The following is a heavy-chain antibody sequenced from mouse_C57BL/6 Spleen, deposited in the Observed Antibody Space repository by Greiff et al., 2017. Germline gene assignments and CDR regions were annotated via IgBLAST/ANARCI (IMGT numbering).Heavy chain of an antibody. Sequence: QVQLQQPGAELVMPGASVKLSCKASGYTFTSYWMHWVKQRPGQGLEWIGEIDPSDSYTNYNQKFKGKSTLTVDKSSSKAYMQLSSLTSEDSAVYYCASRDYDGYAMDYWGQGTSVTVSS. CDR1: GYTFTSYW. J-gene: IGHJ4*01. CDR2: IDPSDSYT. V-gene: IGHV1-69*01. D-gene: IGHD2-3*01. CDR3: ASRDYDGYAMDY.